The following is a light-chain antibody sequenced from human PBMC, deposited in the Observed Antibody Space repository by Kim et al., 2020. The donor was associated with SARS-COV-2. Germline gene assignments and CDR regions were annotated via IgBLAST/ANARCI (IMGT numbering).Light chain of an antibody. CDR3: QQSSSTPRS. J-gene: IGKJ3*01. CDR1: QSIRSH. CDR2: SAS. Sequence: ASVGDRVTITCRASQSIRSHLNWYQQKPGKAPNLLIYSASTLQTGVPSRFSGSGSGTDFTLTISSLQPEDFATYYCQQSSSTPRSFGPGTKVDIK. V-gene: IGKV1-39*01.